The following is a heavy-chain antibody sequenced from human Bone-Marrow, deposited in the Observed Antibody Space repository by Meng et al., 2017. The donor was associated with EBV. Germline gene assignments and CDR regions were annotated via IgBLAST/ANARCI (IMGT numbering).Heavy chain of an antibody. Sequence: QVKPVEAGAEVKKAGSSVKVSCKASGGTLNNYAISWVRQAPGQGLEWMGGIIPIFVTPNYARKFQGRVTITADKSTSTSYMELSSLRSDDTAVYYCARVKGLGATLGYYFDFWGQGTLVTVSS. V-gene: IGHV1-69*06. CDR2: IIPIFVTP. J-gene: IGHJ4*02. CDR1: GGTLNNYA. CDR3: ARVKGLGATLGYYFDF. D-gene: IGHD1-26*01.